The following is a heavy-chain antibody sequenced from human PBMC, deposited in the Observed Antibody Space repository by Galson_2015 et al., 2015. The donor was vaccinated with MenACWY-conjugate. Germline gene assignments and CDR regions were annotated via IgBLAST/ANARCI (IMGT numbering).Heavy chain of an antibody. J-gene: IGHJ6*02. D-gene: IGHD4-17*01. Sequence: SLRLSCASSGFTFNSYRINWVRQAPGKGLEWVSYISSSGSTIYYADSVKGRFTISRDNAKNSLYLQMNSLRAEDTAVYYCARGHDYGDYYYYGMDVWGQGTTVTVSS. CDR1: GFTFNSYR. CDR2: ISSSGSTI. V-gene: IGHV3-48*04. CDR3: ARGHDYGDYYYYGMDV.